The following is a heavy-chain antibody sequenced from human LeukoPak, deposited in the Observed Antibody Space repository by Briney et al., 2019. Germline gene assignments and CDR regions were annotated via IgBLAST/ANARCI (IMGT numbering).Heavy chain of an antibody. Sequence: GGSLRLSCAASGFTVSSNYMSWVRQAPGKGLEWVSVIYSGGSTYYADSVKGRFTISRDNSKNTLYLQMNSLRAEDTAVYYCAKVPYYYDSSGWVYWGQGTLVTVSS. CDR3: AKVPYYYDSSGWVY. CDR1: GFTVSSNY. D-gene: IGHD3-22*01. V-gene: IGHV3-66*01. J-gene: IGHJ4*02. CDR2: IYSGGST.